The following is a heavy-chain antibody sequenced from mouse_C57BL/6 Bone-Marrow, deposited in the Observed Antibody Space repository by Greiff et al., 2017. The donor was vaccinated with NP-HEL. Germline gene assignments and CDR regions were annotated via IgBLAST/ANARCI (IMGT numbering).Heavy chain of an antibody. CDR2: IYPSDSET. D-gene: IGHD2-1*01. J-gene: IGHJ2*01. CDR1: GYTFTSYW. Sequence: VQLQQPGAELVRPGSSVKLSCKASGYTFTSYWMDWVKQRPGQGLEWIGNIYPSDSETHYNQKFKDKATLTVDKSSSTAYMQLSSLTSEDSAVYYCAGGNPFDYWGQGTTLTVSS. CDR3: AGGNPFDY. V-gene: IGHV1-61*01.